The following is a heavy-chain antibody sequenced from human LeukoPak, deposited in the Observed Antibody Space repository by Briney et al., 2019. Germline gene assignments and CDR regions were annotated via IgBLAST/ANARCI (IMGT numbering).Heavy chain of an antibody. D-gene: IGHD6-13*01. CDR3: AKAHSSSWYRDYYYYYYMDV. CDR2: ISGSGGST. V-gene: IGHV3-23*01. Sequence: PGGSLRLSCAASGFTFSSYAMSWVRQAPGKGLEWVSAISGSGGSTYYADSVKGRFTFSRDNSKNTLYLQMNSLRAEDTAVYYCAKAHSSSWYRDYYYYYYMDVWGKGTTVTVSS. J-gene: IGHJ6*03. CDR1: GFTFSSYA.